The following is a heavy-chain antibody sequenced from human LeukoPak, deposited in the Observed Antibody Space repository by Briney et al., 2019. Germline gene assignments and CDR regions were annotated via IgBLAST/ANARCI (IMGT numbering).Heavy chain of an antibody. CDR1: GGSISSGDYY. Sequence: SQTLSLTCTVSGGSISSGDYYWSWIRQPPGQGLEWIGYIYYSRSTYYNPSHNRRATFSANTPKNQFPLKLSLVTAATTADYCGAEDSIFGGFSYMNVWGKGTTVTVSS. CDR3: AEDSIFGGFSYMNV. CDR2: IYYSRST. V-gene: IGHV4-30-4*08. D-gene: IGHD3-3*01. J-gene: IGHJ6*03.